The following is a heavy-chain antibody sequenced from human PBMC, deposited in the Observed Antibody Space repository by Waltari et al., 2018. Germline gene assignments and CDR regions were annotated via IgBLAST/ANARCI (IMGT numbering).Heavy chain of an antibody. J-gene: IGHJ4*01. CDR1: GFTFNNFW. CDR2: IKNDGSGP. D-gene: IGHD3-22*01. V-gene: IGHV3-74*01. CDR3: VRAYYDGRLDY. Sequence: QPGGSLRLSCAASGFTFNNFWMHWVRQDAGKGLMWVSRIKNDGSGPIYAESVKGRFTISRDNAKNTLYLQMNSLRPEDTAVYYCVRAYYDGRLDYWGQGTLVTASS.